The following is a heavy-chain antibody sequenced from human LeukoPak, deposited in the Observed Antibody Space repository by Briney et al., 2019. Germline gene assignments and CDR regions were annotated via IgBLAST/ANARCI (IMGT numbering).Heavy chain of an antibody. Sequence: GESLKISCAASGFTFSNFGMHWVRQAPGKGLEWVAFIRYDGSNTYYADSVKGRFTISRDNSKNTLYLQMNSLRAEDTAVYYCAKGPYYGSGSYDSYWGQGTLVTVSS. V-gene: IGHV3-30*02. D-gene: IGHD3-10*01. CDR1: GFTFSNFG. CDR2: IRYDGSNT. J-gene: IGHJ4*02. CDR3: AKGPYYGSGSYDSY.